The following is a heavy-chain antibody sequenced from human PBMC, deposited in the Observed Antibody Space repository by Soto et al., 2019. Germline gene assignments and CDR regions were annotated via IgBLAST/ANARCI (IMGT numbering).Heavy chain of an antibody. CDR1: GFTFSSYE. Sequence: QVQLVESGGGVVQPGRSLRLSCAASGFTFSSYEMHWVRQAPGKGLDWVAIISYDGTTTYYADSVKGRFIISRDNSKNTLYRQMNSLRPEDTAVYYCAKERKGADYWGQGTLVTVSS. J-gene: IGHJ4*02. CDR3: AKERKGADY. V-gene: IGHV3-30*18. CDR2: ISYDGTTT.